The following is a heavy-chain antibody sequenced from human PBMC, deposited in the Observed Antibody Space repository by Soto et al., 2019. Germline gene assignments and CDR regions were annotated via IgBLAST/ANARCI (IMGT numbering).Heavy chain of an antibody. Sequence: QVQLVESGGGVVQPGKSLRASCAASGFSVSSYSMHWIRQAPGKGLEWVTVISYDGSKKYYEDSVKGRFIISRDTSKNTVYLQMNSLRVEDTAVYYYVRTTAVSALDFWGPGTLVTVSS. CDR3: VRTTAVSALDF. J-gene: IGHJ4*02. V-gene: IGHV3-30*04. D-gene: IGHD6-19*01. CDR1: GFSVSSYS. CDR2: ISYDGSKK.